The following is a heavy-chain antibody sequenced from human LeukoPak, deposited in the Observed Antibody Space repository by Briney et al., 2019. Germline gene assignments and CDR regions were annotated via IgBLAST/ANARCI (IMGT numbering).Heavy chain of an antibody. CDR3: ARRIYWVRQYYFDY. J-gene: IGHJ4*02. D-gene: IGHD3-10*01. CDR2: INHSGST. V-gene: IGHV4-34*01. Sequence: PSETLSLTCAVYGGSFSGYYWSWIRQPPGKGLEWIGEINHSGSTNYNPSLKSRVTISVDTSKNQFSLKLSSVTAADTAVYYCARRIYWVRQYYFDYWGQGTLVTVSS. CDR1: GGSFSGYY.